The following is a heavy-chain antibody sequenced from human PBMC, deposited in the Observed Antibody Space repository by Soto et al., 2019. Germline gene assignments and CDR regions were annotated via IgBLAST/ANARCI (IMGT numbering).Heavy chain of an antibody. CDR3: ARVGGTNWFDP. D-gene: IGHD3-16*01. V-gene: IGHV4-31*03. CDR2: SYYSGST. J-gene: IGHJ5*02. Sequence: QVQLQESGPGLVKPSQTLSLTCTVSGGSISSGGYYWSWIRQHPGKGLEWIGYSYYSGSTYYNPSLKSRVTITEETSTNQFSLKLSSVTAADPAVYYCARVGGTNWFDPWGQGTLVTVSS. CDR1: GGSISSGGYY.